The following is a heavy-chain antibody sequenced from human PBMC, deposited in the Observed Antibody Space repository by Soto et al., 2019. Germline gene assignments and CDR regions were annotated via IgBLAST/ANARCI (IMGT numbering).Heavy chain of an antibody. Sequence: QVQLQQWGAGLLKPSETLSLTCAVKDGSFRDYYWSWIRQPPGKGLEWLGEINHSGSTNSNPSLKSRVNISVDKSKKQFSVTLSSVTAADTAVYYCVRGRGFMSRNAFDIWGQGTMVTVS. CDR1: DGSFRDYY. CDR2: INHSGST. J-gene: IGHJ3*02. V-gene: IGHV4-34*01. CDR3: VRGRGFMSRNAFDI.